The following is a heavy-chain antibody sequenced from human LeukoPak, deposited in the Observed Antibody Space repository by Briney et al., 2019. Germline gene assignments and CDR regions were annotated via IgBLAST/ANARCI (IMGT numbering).Heavy chain of an antibody. D-gene: IGHD3-3*01. CDR1: GYTFTGYY. V-gene: IGHV1-2*02. CDR3: ARDPRPYYDIWSGYYTETHFDY. J-gene: IGHJ4*02. CDR2: INPNSGGT. Sequence: ASVKVSCKASGYTFTGYYMHWVRQAPGQGLEWMGWINPNSGGTNYAQKFQGRVTMTRDTSISTAYMELSRLRSDDTAVYYCARDPRPYYDIWSGYYTETHFDYWGQGTLVTVSS.